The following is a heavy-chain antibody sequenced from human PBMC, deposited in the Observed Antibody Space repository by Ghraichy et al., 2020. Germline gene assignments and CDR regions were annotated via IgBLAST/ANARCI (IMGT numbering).Heavy chain of an antibody. D-gene: IGHD1-14*01. CDR3: AKDPEFDS. CDR2: FSSYGNNK. Sequence: GGSLRLSCAASGFTFTYYGLHWVRQAPGKGLEWVAVFSSYGNNKYYADSVKGRVTISRDTSKNTLYLQMNSLRLEDTAVYYCAKDPEFDSWCQGTLVTVSS. V-gene: IGHV3-30*18. J-gene: IGHJ4*02. CDR1: GFTFTYYG.